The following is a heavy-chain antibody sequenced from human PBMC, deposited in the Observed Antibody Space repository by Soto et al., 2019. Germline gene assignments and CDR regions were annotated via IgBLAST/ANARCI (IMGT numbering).Heavy chain of an antibody. CDR1: GFSLDSAW. CDR3: TTGYGSDWYG. J-gene: IGHJ4*02. Sequence: EVQLVESGGGLVKPGGSLRLSCAASGFSLDSAWINWVRQAPGKGLEWVAQAKRKAAGGAIDYATPVKGRFTISRDDSKNMAYLQMNSLTIEDTALYYCTTGYGSDWYGWGQGTLVTVSS. CDR2: AKRKAAGGAI. V-gene: IGHV3-15*01. D-gene: IGHD6-19*01.